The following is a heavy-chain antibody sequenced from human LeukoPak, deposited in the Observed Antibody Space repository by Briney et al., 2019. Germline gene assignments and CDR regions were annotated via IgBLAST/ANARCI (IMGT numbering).Heavy chain of an antibody. D-gene: IGHD6-6*01. V-gene: IGHV3-53*01. CDR2: IYSGGST. CDR3: AREGIYGSSSPPGY. Sequence: PGGSLRLSCAASGFTVSTAYMSWVRQAPGKGLEWVSVIYSGGSTYYADSVKGRFTISRDNPKNTLYLQMNSLRAEDTAVYYCAREGIYGSSSPPGYWGQGTLVTVSS. J-gene: IGHJ4*02. CDR1: GFTVSTAY.